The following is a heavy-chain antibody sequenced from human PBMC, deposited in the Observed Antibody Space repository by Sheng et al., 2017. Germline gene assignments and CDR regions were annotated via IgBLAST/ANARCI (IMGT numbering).Heavy chain of an antibody. V-gene: IGHV1-8*01. Sequence: QVQLVQSGAEVKKPGASVKVSCKASGYTFTSYDINWVRQATGQGLEWMGWMNPNSGNTGYAQKFQGRVTMTRNTSISTAYMELSSLRSEDTAVYYCARCILTGYYKEGAFDIWGQGTMVTVSS. CDR1: GYTFTSYD. CDR3: ARCILTGYYKEGAFDI. J-gene: IGHJ3*02. D-gene: IGHD3-9*01. CDR2: MNPNSGNT.